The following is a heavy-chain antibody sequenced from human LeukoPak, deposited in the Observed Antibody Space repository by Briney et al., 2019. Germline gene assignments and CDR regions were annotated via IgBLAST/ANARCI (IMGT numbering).Heavy chain of an antibody. CDR2: IYPGDSDP. CDR3: AILLDSSAQIVFVS. D-gene: IGHD3-22*01. V-gene: IGHV5-51*01. J-gene: IGHJ5*02. Sequence: GESLKISCKGSGYSFTSYWIGWARQMPGKGLDWMGIIYPGDSDPRYIPSFQGRVTISADKSISTAYLQWSRLKASDSDMYYWAILLDSSAQIVFVSCGQGNLVTVSS. CDR1: GYSFTSYW.